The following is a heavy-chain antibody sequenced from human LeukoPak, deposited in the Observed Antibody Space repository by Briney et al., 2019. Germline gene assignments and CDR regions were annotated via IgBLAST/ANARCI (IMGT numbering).Heavy chain of an antibody. CDR2: IYYSGST. Sequence: SETLSLTCTVSGGSISSYYWSWIRQPPGKGLEWIGYIYYSGSTNYNPSFKSRVTISVDTSKNQFSLKLSSVTAADTAVYYCARGITIFSPGAFDIWGQGTMVTVSS. V-gene: IGHV4-59*01. D-gene: IGHD3-3*01. J-gene: IGHJ3*02. CDR3: ARGITIFSPGAFDI. CDR1: GGSISSYY.